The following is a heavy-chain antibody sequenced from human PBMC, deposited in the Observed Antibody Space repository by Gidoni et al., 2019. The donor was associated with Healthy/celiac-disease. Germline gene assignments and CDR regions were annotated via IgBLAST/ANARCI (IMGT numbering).Heavy chain of an antibody. Sequence: QVQLQESGPGLVKPSATLSLTCTVSGGSISSYYWSWIRQPPGKGLEWIGYIYYRGSTNYNPSLKSRVTISVDTSKNQFSLKLSSVTAADTAVYYCARGLGPRSDRYYFDYWGQGTLVTVSS. J-gene: IGHJ4*02. D-gene: IGHD3-16*01. CDR1: GGSISSYY. V-gene: IGHV4-59*01. CDR2: IYYRGST. CDR3: ARGLGPRSDRYYFDY.